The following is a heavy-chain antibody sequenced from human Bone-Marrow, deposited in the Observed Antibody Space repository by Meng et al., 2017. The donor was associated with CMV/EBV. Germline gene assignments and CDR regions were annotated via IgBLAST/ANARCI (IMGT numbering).Heavy chain of an antibody. CDR3: ARVINH. J-gene: IGHJ5*02. V-gene: IGHV1-2*02. D-gene: IGHD5-24*01. CDR1: GYIFTGYY. CDR2: INPNSGGT. Sequence: ASVKVSCKASGYIFTGYYLHWVLQAPGQGLEWMGWINPNSGGTYYAQKVQGRMTMTRDTSISSAYMELSRLRSDDTAVDYFARVINHWGQGTLVTVSS.